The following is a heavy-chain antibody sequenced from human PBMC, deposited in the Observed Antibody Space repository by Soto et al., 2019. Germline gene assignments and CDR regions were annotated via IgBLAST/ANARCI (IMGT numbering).Heavy chain of an antibody. CDR3: AKTVAGYYGSGSRAPNYYYYGMDV. J-gene: IGHJ6*02. D-gene: IGHD3-10*01. V-gene: IGHV1-18*01. Sequence: ASVKVSCKASGYTFTSYGVTWVRQAPGQGLEWMGWISSYNGNTNYAQNLQGRVTMTTDTSTSTAYMELRSLRSDDTAVYFCAKTVAGYYGSGSRAPNYYYYGMDVWGQGTTVTVS. CDR1: GYTFTSYG. CDR2: ISSYNGNT.